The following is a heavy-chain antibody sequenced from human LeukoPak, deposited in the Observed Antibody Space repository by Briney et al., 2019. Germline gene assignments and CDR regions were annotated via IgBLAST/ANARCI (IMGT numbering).Heavy chain of an antibody. V-gene: IGHV3-48*03. CDR2: ISSRGSAI. J-gene: IGHJ3*02. CDR3: ARGGHDPGIPFDI. CDR1: GFTFSSYE. Sequence: GGSLRLSCAASGFTFSSYEMNWVRQAPGKGLEWVSYISSRGSAIYYADSVRGRFTISRDNAKNSLYLQMNSLRADDTAVYYCARGGHDPGIPFDIWGQGTMVTVSS. D-gene: IGHD1-1*01.